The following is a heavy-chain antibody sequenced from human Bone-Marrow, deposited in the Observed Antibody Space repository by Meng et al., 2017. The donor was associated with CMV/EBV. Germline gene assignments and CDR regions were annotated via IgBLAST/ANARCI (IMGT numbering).Heavy chain of an antibody. CDR2: IYPGDSDT. Sequence: KVSCKGSGYSFTSYWIGWVRQMPGKGLEWMGIIYPGDSDTRYSPSFQGQVTISVDKSISTAYLQWSSLKASDTAMYYCARSIAARPHPYYYYGMDVWGQGTTVTVSS. V-gene: IGHV5-51*01. J-gene: IGHJ6*02. D-gene: IGHD6-6*01. CDR1: GYSFTSYW. CDR3: ARSIAARPHPYYYYGMDV.